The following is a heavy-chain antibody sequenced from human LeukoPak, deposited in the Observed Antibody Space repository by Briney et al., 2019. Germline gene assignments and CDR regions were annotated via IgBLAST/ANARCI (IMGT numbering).Heavy chain of an antibody. CDR2: IYYSGST. D-gene: IGHD4-17*01. J-gene: IGHJ1*01. V-gene: IGHV4-39*01. Sequence: SETLSLTCTVSGGSISSSSYYWGWIRQPPGKGLEWIGSIYYSGSTYYNPSLKSRVTISVDTSKNQFSLKLSSVTAADTAVYYCARQRGTRVTKGGYFQHWGQGTLVTVSS. CDR1: GGSISSSSYY. CDR3: ARQRGTRVTKGGYFQH.